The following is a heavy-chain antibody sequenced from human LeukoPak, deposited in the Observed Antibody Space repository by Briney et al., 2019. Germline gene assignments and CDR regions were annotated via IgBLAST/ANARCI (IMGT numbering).Heavy chain of an antibody. CDR3: TTGVNGDPKS. D-gene: IGHD4-17*01. Sequence: PGGSLTLSCAASGFTFSNAWMSWVRQAPGKGLEWVGGIKSKTDGGTTDYAAPVKGRFTISRDDSKNTLYLQMNSLKTEDTAVYYCTTGVNGDPKSWGQGTLVTVSS. CDR1: GFTFSNAW. V-gene: IGHV3-15*01. J-gene: IGHJ5*02. CDR2: IKSKTDGGTT.